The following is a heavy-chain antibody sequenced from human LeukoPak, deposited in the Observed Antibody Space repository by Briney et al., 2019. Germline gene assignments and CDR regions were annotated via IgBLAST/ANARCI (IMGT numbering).Heavy chain of an antibody. Sequence: ASVKVSCKASGYTFTGYYMHWVRQAPGQGLEWMGWINPNSGGTNYAQKFQGRVTMTRDTSISTAYMELSSLRSDDTALYYCVRDQATVTTPYFDYWGQGTLVTVSS. CDR3: VRDQATVTTPYFDY. CDR1: GYTFTGYY. V-gene: IGHV1-2*02. D-gene: IGHD4-17*01. J-gene: IGHJ4*02. CDR2: INPNSGGT.